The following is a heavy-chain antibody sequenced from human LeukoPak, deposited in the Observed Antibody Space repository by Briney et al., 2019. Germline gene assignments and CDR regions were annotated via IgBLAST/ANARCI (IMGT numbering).Heavy chain of an antibody. J-gene: IGHJ4*02. V-gene: IGHV3-21*01. Sequence: GGSLRLSCAASGFTFSSYSMNWVRQAPGKGLEWVSSISSSSSYIYYADSVKGRFTISRDNAKNSLYLQMNSLRAEDTAVYYCARDARYYYGSGSYPWWGQGTLVTVSS. CDR1: GFTFSSYS. D-gene: IGHD3-10*01. CDR2: ISSSSSYI. CDR3: ARDARYYYGSGSYPW.